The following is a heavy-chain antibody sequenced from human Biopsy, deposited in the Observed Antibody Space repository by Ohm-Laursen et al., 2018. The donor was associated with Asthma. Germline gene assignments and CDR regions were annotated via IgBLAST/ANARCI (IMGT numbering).Heavy chain of an antibody. V-gene: IGHV1-2*06. CDR1: GYTFIGYH. D-gene: IGHD1-26*01. Sequence: SSVKVSCKPSGYTFIGYHIHWVRQAPGQGLEWMGRINPNSGGTNYAQKFQGRVTITADESTRTAYMELSSLRSEDTAVYYCATPPVGSISYFDSWGQGTLVTVSS. J-gene: IGHJ4*02. CDR3: ATPPVGSISYFDS. CDR2: INPNSGGT.